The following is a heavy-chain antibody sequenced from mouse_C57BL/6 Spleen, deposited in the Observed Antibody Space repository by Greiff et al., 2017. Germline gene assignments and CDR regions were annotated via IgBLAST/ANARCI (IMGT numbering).Heavy chain of an antibody. Sequence: QVQLKQSGAELVRPGASVTLSCKASGYTFTDYEMHWVKQTPVHGLEWIGAIDPETGGTAYNQKFKGKAILTADKSSSTAYMELRSLTSEDSAVSYCTRADQAMDYWGQGTSVTVCS. J-gene: IGHJ4*01. V-gene: IGHV1-15*01. CDR1: GYTFTDYE. CDR3: TRADQAMDY. CDR2: IDPETGGT.